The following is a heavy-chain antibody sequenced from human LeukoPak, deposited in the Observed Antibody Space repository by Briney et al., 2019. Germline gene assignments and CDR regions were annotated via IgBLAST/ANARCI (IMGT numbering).Heavy chain of an antibody. CDR1: AFTFSNYT. CDR2: MSYDGSNK. V-gene: IGHV3-30-3*01. J-gene: IGHJ4*02. D-gene: IGHD3-16*01. CDR3: ARDSLRGGFFY. Sequence: GGSLRLSCAASAFTFSNYTMHWVRQAPGKGLEWVAVMSYDGSNKYYADSVKGRFTISRVNSKNTLYLQMNSLRAEDTAVYYCARDSLRGGFFYWGQGTLVTVSS.